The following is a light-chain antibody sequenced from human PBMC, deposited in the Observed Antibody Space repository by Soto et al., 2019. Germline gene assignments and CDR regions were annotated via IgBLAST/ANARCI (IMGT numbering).Light chain of an antibody. J-gene: IGKJ1*01. CDR1: HCLVYSDGNTY. CDR3: MQCAHRPWT. V-gene: IGKV2-30*01. CDR2: KVS. Sequence: SPSKISLPVTLGQPATISCRSSHCLVYSDGNTYLNWVQQRPGQSPRRLIYKVSHRDSGVPERFSGSGSGTDFTLEISRVEAEDVGVYYCMQCAHRPWTFGEVTKVDIK.